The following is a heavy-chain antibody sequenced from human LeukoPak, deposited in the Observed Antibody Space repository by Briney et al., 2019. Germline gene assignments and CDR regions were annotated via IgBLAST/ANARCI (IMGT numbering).Heavy chain of an antibody. CDR3: ARRLGGSGSYITDFDY. D-gene: IGHD3-10*01. J-gene: IGHJ4*02. V-gene: IGHV1-8*03. CDR1: GYTFTSYD. Sequence: ASVKVSCKASGYTFTSYDINWVRQAPGQGLEWMGWMNPNSGNTGYAQKFQGRVTITRNTSISTAYMELSSLRSEDTAVYYCARRLGGSGSYITDFDYWGQGTLVTVSS. CDR2: MNPNSGNT.